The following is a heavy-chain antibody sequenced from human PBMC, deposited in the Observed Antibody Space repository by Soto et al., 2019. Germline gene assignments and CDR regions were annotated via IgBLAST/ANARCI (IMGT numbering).Heavy chain of an antibody. J-gene: IGHJ4*02. Sequence: QVQLEQSGAEVKKPGASVKVSCKTSGYTFTSYTLHWVRQAPGQGLEWMGWINAGNGREKYSQRFQDRVSLSTDKSATTPYRELRSPKSEATAIIFWAGGGGGVGEASFDSWGQGTLVTVSS. CDR2: INAGNGRE. CDR3: AGGGGGVGEASFDS. D-gene: IGHD3-3*01. CDR1: GYTFTSYT. V-gene: IGHV1-3*01.